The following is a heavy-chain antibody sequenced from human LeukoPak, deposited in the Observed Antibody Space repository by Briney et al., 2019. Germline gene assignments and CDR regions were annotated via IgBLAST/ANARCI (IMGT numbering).Heavy chain of an antibody. J-gene: IGHJ3*02. Sequence: PGGSLRLSCAVSGFTVSSNYMSWVRQAPGKGLEWVAVIYSGGRTYYADSVKGRFTLSRDNSKNTLYLQMNSLRAEDTAVYYCARACGGDCALLDAFDIWGQGTMVTVSS. D-gene: IGHD2-21*02. CDR1: GFTVSSNY. V-gene: IGHV3-53*05. CDR3: ARACGGDCALLDAFDI. CDR2: IYSGGRT.